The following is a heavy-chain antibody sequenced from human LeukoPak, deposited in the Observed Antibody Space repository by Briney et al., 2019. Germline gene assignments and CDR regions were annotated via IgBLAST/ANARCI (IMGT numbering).Heavy chain of an antibody. CDR3: TSHAAFDP. Sequence: GGSLRLSCAASGFTFNNAWMNWVRQAPGKGLEWVGRIKSKNVGGTTDYAAPVKGRFTISRDDSKNTVYLQMDSLKIEDTAVYYCTSHAAFDPWGQGTLVTVSS. J-gene: IGHJ5*02. V-gene: IGHV3-15*01. CDR1: GFTFNNAW. CDR2: IKSKNVGGTT.